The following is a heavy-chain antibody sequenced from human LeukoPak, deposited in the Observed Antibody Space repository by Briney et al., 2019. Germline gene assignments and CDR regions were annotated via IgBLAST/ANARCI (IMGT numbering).Heavy chain of an antibody. CDR3: ARGSYFFDY. V-gene: IGHV3-74*01. D-gene: IGHD1-26*01. Sequence: GSLRLSCAASGFTFSSYWMHWVRQAPGRGLVWVSRISSDGSITSYADSVKGRFTISRDNAKNTLYLQMNSLRAEDTAVYYCARGSYFFDYWGQGTLVTVSS. CDR1: GFTFSSYW. J-gene: IGHJ4*02. CDR2: ISSDGSIT.